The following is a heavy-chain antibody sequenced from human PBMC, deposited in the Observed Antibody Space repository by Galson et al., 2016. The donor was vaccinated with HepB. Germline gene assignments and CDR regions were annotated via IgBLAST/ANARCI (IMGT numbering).Heavy chain of an antibody. CDR3: ASFFGVVSGFPRYYYYGMDV. V-gene: IGHV3-48*02. CDR2: ISSSSSTI. CDR1: GFTFSSYS. J-gene: IGHJ6*02. Sequence: SLRLSCAASGFTFSSYSMNWVRQAPGKGLEWVSYISSSSSTIYYADSVKGRFTISRDNAKNSLYLQMNSLRDEETAVYYCASFFGVVSGFPRYYYYGMDVWGQGTTVTVSS. D-gene: IGHD3-3*01.